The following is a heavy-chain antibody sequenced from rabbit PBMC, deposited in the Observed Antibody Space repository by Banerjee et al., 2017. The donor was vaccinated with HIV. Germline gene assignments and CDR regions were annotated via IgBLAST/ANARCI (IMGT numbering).Heavy chain of an antibody. CDR1: GFSFSSNYW. Sequence: QALEESGGDLVKPGASLTLTCTASGFSFSSNYWICWVCQAPGKGLEWIACIDAGSSGSTWYASWAKGRFTGSKTSSTTVTLRMTSLTAADTATYFCARVYASGSGDYNLWGPGTLVTVS. V-gene: IGHV1S40*01. D-gene: IGHD1-1*01. J-gene: IGHJ4*01. CDR3: ARVYASGSGDYNL. CDR2: IDAGSSGST.